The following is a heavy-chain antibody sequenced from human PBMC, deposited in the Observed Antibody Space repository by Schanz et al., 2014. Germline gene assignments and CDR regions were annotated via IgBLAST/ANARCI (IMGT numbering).Heavy chain of an antibody. CDR1: GFSLDIFA. CDR3: AKSLESCPGGRCSRGYFDY. V-gene: IGHV3-23*01. J-gene: IGHJ4*02. D-gene: IGHD2-8*02. Sequence: EVHLLESGGGLVEPGGSLRLSCATSGFSLDIFAVSWVRQAPGKGLEWVSAISGSGGSTYYADSVKGRFTISRDNSKNTLYLQMNSLRPEDTAVYYCAKSLESCPGGRCSRGYFDYWGQGTLVTVSS. CDR2: ISGSGGST.